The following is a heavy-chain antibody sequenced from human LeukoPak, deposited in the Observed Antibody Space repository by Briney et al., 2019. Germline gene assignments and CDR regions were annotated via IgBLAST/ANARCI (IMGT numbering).Heavy chain of an antibody. Sequence: GGSLRLSCAASGFTFSSYAMHWVRQAPGKGLEWVAVISYDGSNKYYADSVKGRFTISRDNSKNTLYLQMNSLRAEDTAVYYCARGASLGYCSSTSCPLSDYWGQGTLVTDSS. CDR2: ISYDGSNK. CDR3: ARGASLGYCSSTSCPLSDY. J-gene: IGHJ4*02. CDR1: GFTFSSYA. D-gene: IGHD2-2*01. V-gene: IGHV3-30*17.